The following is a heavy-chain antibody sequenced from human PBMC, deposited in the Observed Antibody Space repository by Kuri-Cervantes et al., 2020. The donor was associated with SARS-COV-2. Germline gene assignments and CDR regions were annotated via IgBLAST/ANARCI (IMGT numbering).Heavy chain of an antibody. D-gene: IGHD1-26*01. CDR2: ISAYNGNT. J-gene: IGHJ5*02. CDR3: ARGGERGWSYYWWFDP. CDR1: GYTFTSYG. V-gene: IGHV1-18*01. Sequence: ASVKVSCKASGYTFTSYGISWVRQAPGQGLEWMGWISAYNGNTNYAQKLQGRVTMTTDTSTSTAYMELRSLRSDDTAVYYCARGGERGWSYYWWFDPWGQGTLVTVSS.